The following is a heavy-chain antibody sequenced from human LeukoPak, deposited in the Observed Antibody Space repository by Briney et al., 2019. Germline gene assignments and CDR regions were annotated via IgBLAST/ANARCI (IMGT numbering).Heavy chain of an antibody. CDR3: ARARVVAAFLRDAFDI. Sequence: SETLSLTCTVSGGSISSYYWSWIRQPPGKGLEWIGYIYYSRSTNYNPSLKSRVTISVDTSKNQFSLKLSSVTAADTAVYYCARARVVAAFLRDAFDIWGQGTMVTVSS. D-gene: IGHD2-15*01. J-gene: IGHJ3*02. CDR2: IYYSRST. CDR1: GGSISSYY. V-gene: IGHV4-59*01.